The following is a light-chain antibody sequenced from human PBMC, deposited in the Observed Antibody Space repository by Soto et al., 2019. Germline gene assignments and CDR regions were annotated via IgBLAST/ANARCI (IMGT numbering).Light chain of an antibody. CDR2: GSS. J-gene: IGKJ2*01. V-gene: IGKV3-20*01. Sequence: DTVLTQSPGTLSLSPGERATLSCRASRSVSNNFLAWYQQKPGQAPRLLIYGSSSRATGIPDRFSGSGSGTDFTLTISRLEAEDFGVYFCQQYGSSLPHNLGQGTKVEIK. CDR3: QQYGSSLPHN. CDR1: RSVSNNF.